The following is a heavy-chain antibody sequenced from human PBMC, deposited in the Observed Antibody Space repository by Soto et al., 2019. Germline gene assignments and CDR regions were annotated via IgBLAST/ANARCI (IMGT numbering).Heavy chain of an antibody. CDR2: IYPGDSDT. D-gene: IGHD6-19*01. CDR3: ARSTRGWLVRMEFDY. V-gene: IGHV5-51*01. Sequence: GESLKISCKGSGYSFTSYWIGWVRQMPXKGLEWMGIIYPGDSDTRYSPSFQGQVTISADKSISTAYLQWSSLKASDTAMYYCARSTRGWLVRMEFDYWGQGTLVTVSS. J-gene: IGHJ4*02. CDR1: GYSFTSYW.